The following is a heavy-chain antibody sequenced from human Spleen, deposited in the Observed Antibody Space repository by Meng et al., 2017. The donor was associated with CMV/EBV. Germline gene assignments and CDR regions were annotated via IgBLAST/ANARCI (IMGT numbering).Heavy chain of an antibody. CDR2: IYYNGNT. CDR3: ARGKGYSSTWAPDY. CDR1: GGSISSSSYY. J-gene: IGHJ4*02. Sequence: GSLRLSCTVSGGSISSSSYYWGWIRQPPGKGLEWIGSIYYNGNTYYNPSLKSRFTISIDTSKNQFSLKVSSVTAADTAVYYCARGKGYSSTWAPDYWGQGTLVTVSS. D-gene: IGHD6-13*01. V-gene: IGHV4-39*07.